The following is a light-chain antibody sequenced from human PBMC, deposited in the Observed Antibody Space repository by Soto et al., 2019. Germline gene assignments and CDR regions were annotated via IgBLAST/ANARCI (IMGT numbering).Light chain of an antibody. Sequence: DIQMTQSPSSLSASVGDRVTITCRASQSIVTYLNWYLQKPGKAPTLLIYAASNLQRGVPSRFSGSGSGTDFTLPISSLQPEDFAAYFCQQSYSTPPWTFGQGTKVEIK. CDR3: QQSYSTPPWT. J-gene: IGKJ1*01. V-gene: IGKV1-39*01. CDR2: AAS. CDR1: QSIVTY.